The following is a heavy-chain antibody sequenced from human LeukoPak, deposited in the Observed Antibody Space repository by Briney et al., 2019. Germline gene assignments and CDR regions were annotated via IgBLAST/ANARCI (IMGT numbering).Heavy chain of an antibody. CDR2: IRSAVYGGTT. CDR1: GFTFSNYA. CDR3: SRIGNAGIDY. Sequence: GGSLRLSCAASGFTFSNYALSWFRQAPGKGLNWVGYIRSAVYGGTTETAASLKDRFTVSRDDSKSVVYLQMSSLKTDDTAIYYCSRIGNAGIDYWGQGTLVTVSS. D-gene: IGHD3-16*02. V-gene: IGHV3-49*03. J-gene: IGHJ4*02.